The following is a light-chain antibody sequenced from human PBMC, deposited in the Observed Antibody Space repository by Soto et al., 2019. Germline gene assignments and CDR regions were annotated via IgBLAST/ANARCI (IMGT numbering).Light chain of an antibody. Sequence: LAQAPCTQCVYIAERAALSCRASQSVSNNYLAWYQQQPGQAPRLLIYGAYNRATGIQDRFSGSGSGTDFTLISSRLAPEEFVVYCCQHYGSSGTFGQGTKVDIK. J-gene: IGKJ1*01. CDR2: GAY. CDR1: QSVSNNY. CDR3: QHYGSSGT. V-gene: IGKV3-20*01.